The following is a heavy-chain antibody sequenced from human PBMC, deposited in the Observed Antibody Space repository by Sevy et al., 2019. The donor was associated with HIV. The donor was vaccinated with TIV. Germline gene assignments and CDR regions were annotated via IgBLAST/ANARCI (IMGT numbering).Heavy chain of an antibody. V-gene: IGHV4-59*08. CDR2: IYYNGHI. J-gene: IGHJ4*02. Sequence: SETLSLTCTVSGGSITSLYWNWIRQPPGKGLEWIANIYYNGHINYTPSAKSRVTLSLDTSKNQFSLRLGSVTAADTAMYYCAGENAWGRGYSWGQGTLVTVSS. CDR1: GGSITSLY. CDR3: AGENAWGRGYS. D-gene: IGHD1-26*01.